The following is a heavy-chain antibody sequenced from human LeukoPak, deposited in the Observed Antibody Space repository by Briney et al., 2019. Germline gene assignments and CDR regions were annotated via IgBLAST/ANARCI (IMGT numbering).Heavy chain of an antibody. Sequence: SETLSLTCAVYGGSFSGYHWSWIRQPPGKGLEWIGEINHSGSTNYNPSLKSRVTISVDTSKNQFSLKLSSVTAADTAVYYCARHRGIAVAGTGVGVIHYWGQGTLVTVSS. D-gene: IGHD6-19*01. V-gene: IGHV4-34*01. J-gene: IGHJ4*02. CDR3: ARHRGIAVAGTGVGVIHY. CDR1: GGSFSGYH. CDR2: INHSGST.